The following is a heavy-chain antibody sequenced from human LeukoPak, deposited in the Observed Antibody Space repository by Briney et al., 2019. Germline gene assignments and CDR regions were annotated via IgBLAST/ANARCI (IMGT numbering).Heavy chain of an antibody. D-gene: IGHD3-16*01. CDR1: GFTVSSNS. V-gene: IGHV3-53*01. J-gene: IGHJ4*02. Sequence: PGGSLRLSCTVSGFTVSSNSMSWVRQAPGKGLEWVSFIYSDNTHYSDSVKGRFTISRGNSKNTLYLQMNSLRAEDTAVYYCARRADAYSHPYDYWGQGTLVTVSS. CDR2: IYSDNT. CDR3: ARRADAYSHPYDY.